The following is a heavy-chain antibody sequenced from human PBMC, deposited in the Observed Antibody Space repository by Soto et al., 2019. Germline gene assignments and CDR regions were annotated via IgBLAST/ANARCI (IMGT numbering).Heavy chain of an antibody. D-gene: IGHD3-3*01. J-gene: IGHJ5*02. CDR1: GFTFSIYT. CDR3: ARHYTTSRVGAWFDH. CDR2: ISAASDTI. V-gene: IGHV3-48*02. Sequence: EVQLVESGGGLAQPGGSLRLSCEAAGFTFSIYTMNWVRQAPGKGLEWVSYISAASDTIYYADSVKGRFTISRDNAKNSLYLQMDSLRDEDTAVYYCARHYTTSRVGAWFDHWGQGTLVTVSS.